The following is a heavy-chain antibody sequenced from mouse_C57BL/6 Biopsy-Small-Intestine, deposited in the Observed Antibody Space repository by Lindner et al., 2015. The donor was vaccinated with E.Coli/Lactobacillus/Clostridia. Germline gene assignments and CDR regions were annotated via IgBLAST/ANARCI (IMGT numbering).Heavy chain of an antibody. V-gene: IGHV5-17*01. CDR2: ITSVSNTI. J-gene: IGHJ1*03. CDR3: AREDYGSTYGWYFDV. D-gene: IGHD1-1*01. Sequence: VQLQESGGGLVRPGGSLKLSCAASGFTFSDYGMHWVRQAPEKGLEWIAYITSVSNTIYYADTVKGRFTISRDNAKSTLFLQMTSLRSEDTAMYYCAREDYGSTYGWYFDVWGTGTTVTVSS. CDR1: GFTFSDYG.